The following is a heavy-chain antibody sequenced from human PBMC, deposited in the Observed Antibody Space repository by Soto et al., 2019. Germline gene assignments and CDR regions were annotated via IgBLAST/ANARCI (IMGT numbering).Heavy chain of an antibody. CDR1: GGTFSSYA. V-gene: IGHV1-69*12. D-gene: IGHD2-15*01. CDR2: IIPIFGTA. J-gene: IGHJ6*02. Sequence: QVQLVQSGAEVKKPGSSVKVSCKASGGTFSSYAISWVRQAPGQGLEWMGGIIPIFGTANYAQKFQGRVMITADESTSTAYMELSSRRSEDTAVYYCARVWNTGYCSGGSCYTTGMDVWGQGTTVTVSS. CDR3: ARVWNTGYCSGGSCYTTGMDV.